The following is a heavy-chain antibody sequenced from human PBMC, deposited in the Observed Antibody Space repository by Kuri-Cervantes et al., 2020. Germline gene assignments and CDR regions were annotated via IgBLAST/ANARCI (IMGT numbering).Heavy chain of an antibody. J-gene: IGHJ3*02. CDR3: ARAGEIVVVIKGGFDI. CDR2: IYHSGST. Sequence: GSLRLSRAVSGYSISSGYYWGWIRQPPGKGLEWIGSIYHSGSTYYNPSLKSRVTISVDTSKNQFSLKLSSVTAADTAVYYCARAGEIVVVIKGGFDIWGQGTMVTVSS. D-gene: IGHD3-22*01. CDR1: GYSISSGYY. V-gene: IGHV4-38-2*01.